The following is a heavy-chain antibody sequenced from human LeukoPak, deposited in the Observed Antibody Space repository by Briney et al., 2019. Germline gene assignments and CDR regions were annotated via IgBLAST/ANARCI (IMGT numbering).Heavy chain of an antibody. CDR2: ISWNSGSI. V-gene: IGHV3-9*01. Sequence: GGSLRLSCAASGITFDDYAMHWVRQAPGKGLEWVSGISWNSGSIGYADSVKGRFTISRDNAKNSLYLQMNSLRAEDTALYYCAKDRYYYGSGFFEHWGQGTLVTVSS. D-gene: IGHD3-10*01. CDR3: AKDRYYYGSGFFEH. J-gene: IGHJ4*02. CDR1: GITFDDYA.